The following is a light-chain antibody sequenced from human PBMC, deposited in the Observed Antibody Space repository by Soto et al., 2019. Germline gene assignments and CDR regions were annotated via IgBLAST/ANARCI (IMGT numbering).Light chain of an antibody. CDR2: EVS. Sequence: QSVLTQPASVSGSPGQSITISCTGTSSDVGGYNYVSWYQQHPGKAPKLMIYEVSNRPSGVSNRFSGSKSGNTASLTISGLRAEDEADYYCSSYTTSSTHWVFGGGTQLTVL. V-gene: IGLV2-14*01. CDR3: SSYTTSSTHWV. J-gene: IGLJ3*02. CDR1: SSDVGGYNY.